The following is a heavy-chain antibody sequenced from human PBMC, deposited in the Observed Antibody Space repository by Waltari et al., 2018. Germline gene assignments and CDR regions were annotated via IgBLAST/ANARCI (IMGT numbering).Heavy chain of an antibody. Sequence: EVQLVESGGGLVQPGGSLRLSCVASGFSCSNSWLTWVRQAPGKGLEWVANIRGDGDENYYVDSVKGRFTISRDNAKKSLYLEMNRLRVEDTAVYYCARDPTTATSFLLHYFDYWGQGTLVTVSS. V-gene: IGHV3-7*01. CDR2: IRGDGDEN. CDR3: ARDPTTATSFLLHYFDY. CDR1: GFSCSNSW. J-gene: IGHJ4*02.